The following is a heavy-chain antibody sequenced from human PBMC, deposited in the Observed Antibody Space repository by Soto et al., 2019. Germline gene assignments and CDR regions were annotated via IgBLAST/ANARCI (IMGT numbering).Heavy chain of an antibody. V-gene: IGHV4-4*07. CDR3: ARYSNNWFQTEGMDV. J-gene: IGHJ6*02. Sequence: QVQLQESGPGLVKASETLSLTCTVSVDSITTYYWSWIRQPAGKGLEWIGRIDTSGNTNYNPSLKSRVTMSVDTSKKQLSLKLTSVTAADTAVYYCARYSNNWFQTEGMDVWGQGTTVTVSS. CDR2: IDTSGNT. D-gene: IGHD6-13*01. CDR1: VDSITTYY.